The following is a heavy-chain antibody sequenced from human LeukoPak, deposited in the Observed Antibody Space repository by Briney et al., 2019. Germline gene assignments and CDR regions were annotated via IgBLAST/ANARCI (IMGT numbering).Heavy chain of an antibody. V-gene: IGHV5-51*01. CDR2: IYPGDSDT. J-gene: IGHJ4*02. CDR1: GYSFTSYW. Sequence: GESLKISCKGSGYSFTSYWIGWVRQVPGKGLEWMGIIYPGDSDTRYSPSFQGQVTISADKSISTAYLQWSSLKASDTAMYYCARQMDTAMGIFDYWGQGTLVTVSS. D-gene: IGHD5-18*01. CDR3: ARQMDTAMGIFDY.